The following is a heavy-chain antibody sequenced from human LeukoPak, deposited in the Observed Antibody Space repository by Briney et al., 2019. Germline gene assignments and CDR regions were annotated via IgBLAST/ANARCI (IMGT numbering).Heavy chain of an antibody. J-gene: IGHJ4*02. CDR2: IYYSGST. CDR1: GGSISSYY. CDR3: AREVPYDILTGYYFDY. Sequence: SETLSLTCTVSGGSISSYYWSWIRQPPGKGLEWIGYIYYSGSTNYNPSLKSRVTISVDTSKNQFSLRLSSVTAADTAVYYCAREVPYDILTGYYFDYWGQGTLVTVSS. V-gene: IGHV4-59*01. D-gene: IGHD3-9*01.